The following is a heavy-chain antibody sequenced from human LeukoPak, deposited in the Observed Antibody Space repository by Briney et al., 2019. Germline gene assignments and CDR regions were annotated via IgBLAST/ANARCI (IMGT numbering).Heavy chain of an antibody. CDR3: ARELDGSGSYPQNWFDP. D-gene: IGHD3-10*01. J-gene: IGHJ5*02. V-gene: IGHV4-59*01. Sequence: AEGLSLTNTDARGAISRDYGNWIREPPGKGLKWIGYIYYSGSTNYNPSLKSRVTISVDTSKNQFSLKLSSVTAADTAVYYCARELDGSGSYPQNWFDPWGQGTLVTVSS. CDR2: IYYSGST. CDR1: RGAISRDY.